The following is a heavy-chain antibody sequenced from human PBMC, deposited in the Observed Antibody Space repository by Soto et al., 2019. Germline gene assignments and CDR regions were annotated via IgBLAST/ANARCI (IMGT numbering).Heavy chain of an antibody. CDR1: GYAFTSYG. CDR3: ARAATGSYHSAY. V-gene: IGHV1-18*04. CDR2: IAPHSGRT. D-gene: IGHD3-10*01. J-gene: IGHJ4*02. Sequence: QVQLVQSGPEVKNPGASVRVSCVASGYAFTSYGVNWVRQAPGQGLEWMGWIAPHSGRTTYLPKFQGRVTMTADVSTNTAYIELRSLTSDDTGTYFCARAATGSYHSAYWGQGTMVTVSS.